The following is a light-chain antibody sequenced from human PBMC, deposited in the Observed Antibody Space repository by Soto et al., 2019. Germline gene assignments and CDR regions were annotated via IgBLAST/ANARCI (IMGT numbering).Light chain of an antibody. CDR2: EVS. CDR3: SSYTTSRTVL. CDR1: SSDVGGYDY. Sequence: QSALTQPPSASGSPGQPVTISCTGTSSDVGGYDYVSWYQQYPGKAPKLLIYEVSKRPSGVPDRFSGSKTGNTASLTVSGLQADDEADYYCSSYTTSRTVLFGGGTKVTVL. V-gene: IGLV2-8*01. J-gene: IGLJ2*01.